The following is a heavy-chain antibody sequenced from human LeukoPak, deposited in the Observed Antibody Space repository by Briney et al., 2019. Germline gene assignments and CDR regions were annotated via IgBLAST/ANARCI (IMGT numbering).Heavy chain of an antibody. V-gene: IGHV4-31*03. J-gene: IGHJ4*02. CDR2: IYYSGST. D-gene: IGHD2-15*01. Sequence: SETLSLTCTVSGGSISSGGYYWSWIRQHPGKGPEWIGYIYYSGSTYYNPSLKSRVTISVDTSKNQFSLKLSSVTAADTAVYYCARAALGYCSGGSCYGSDYRGQGTLVTVSS. CDR1: GGSISSGGYY. CDR3: ARAALGYCSGGSCYGSDY.